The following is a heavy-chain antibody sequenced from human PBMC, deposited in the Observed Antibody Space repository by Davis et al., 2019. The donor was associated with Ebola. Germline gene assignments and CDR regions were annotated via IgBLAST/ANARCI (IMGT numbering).Heavy chain of an antibody. CDR1: GFTFSSYS. CDR2: ISSSSSYI. D-gene: IGHD3-16*01. CDR3: AKDRPPFLGGEYYGMDV. J-gene: IGHJ6*02. Sequence: GESLKISCAASGFTFSSYSMNWVRQAPGKGLEWVSSISSSSSYIYYADSVKGRFTISRDNAKNSLYLQMNSLRAEDTAVYYCAKDRPPFLGGEYYGMDVWGQGTTVTVSS. V-gene: IGHV3-21*04.